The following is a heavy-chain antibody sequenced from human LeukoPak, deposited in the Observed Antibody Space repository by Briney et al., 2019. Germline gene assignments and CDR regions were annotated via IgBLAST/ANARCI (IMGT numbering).Heavy chain of an antibody. Sequence: GGSLRLSCAASGFPFSNYAMSWVRQAPGKGLECVSVISGDGGSTYYADSVKGRFTISRDNSKNTLYLQMNSLRAEDTAVYYRAKHLWRDLLWFGEGYYFGYWGQGTLVTVSS. D-gene: IGHD3-10*01. CDR1: GFPFSNYA. CDR2: ISGDGGST. J-gene: IGHJ4*02. V-gene: IGHV3-23*01. CDR3: AKHLWRDLLWFGEGYYFGY.